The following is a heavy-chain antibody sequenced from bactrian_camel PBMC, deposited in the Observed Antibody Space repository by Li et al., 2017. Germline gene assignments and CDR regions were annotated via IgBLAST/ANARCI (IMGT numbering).Heavy chain of an antibody. CDR3: AAGPLTGVCTSNSWSVLPS. D-gene: IGHD3*01. V-gene: IGHV3S55*01. CDR2: EDNDGTR. CDR1: VYARHY. Sequence: VESGGGSVQAGGSLRLSCVVSVYARHYMGWFRQAPGTEREGVASEDNDGTRRYADSVKGRFTISKDSFKNTLYLYMNSLKPEDTALYYCAAGPLTGVCTSNSWSVLPSWGQGTQVTVS. J-gene: IGHJ4*01.